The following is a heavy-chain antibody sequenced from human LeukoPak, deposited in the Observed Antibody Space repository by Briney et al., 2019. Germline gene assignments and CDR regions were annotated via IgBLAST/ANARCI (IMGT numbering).Heavy chain of an antibody. CDR3: AREDTYYDILTGYPSGVGFDY. V-gene: IGHV3-48*01. CDR1: GFTFSSYS. J-gene: IGHJ4*02. D-gene: IGHD3-9*01. CDR2: ISSSSSTI. Sequence: GGSLRLSCAASGFTFSSYSMNWVRQAPGKGLEWVSYISSSSSTIYYADSVKGRFTISRGNAKNSLYLQMNSLRAEDTAVYYCAREDTYYDILTGYPSGVGFDYWGQGTLVTVSS.